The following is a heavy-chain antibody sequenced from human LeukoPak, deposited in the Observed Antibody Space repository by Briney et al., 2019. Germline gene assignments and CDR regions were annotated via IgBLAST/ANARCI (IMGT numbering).Heavy chain of an antibody. CDR1: GYTFTSYG. J-gene: IGHJ3*02. D-gene: IGHD3-10*01. V-gene: IGHV1-18*04. CDR2: ISANNGYT. Sequence: ASVKVSCKASGYTFTSYGISWVRQAPGQGLEWMGWISANNGYTNYAQKLQGRVTMTTDTSTTTAYMELTSLTSDDTAVYYCARDEHYYGSGTYYRRASTFDIWGQGTMVAVSS. CDR3: ARDEHYYGSGTYYRRASTFDI.